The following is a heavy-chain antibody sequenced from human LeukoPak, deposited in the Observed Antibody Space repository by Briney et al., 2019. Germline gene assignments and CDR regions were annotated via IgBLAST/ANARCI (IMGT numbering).Heavy chain of an antibody. CDR1: GFTFSSYN. D-gene: IGHD1-26*01. Sequence: GGSLRLSCAASGFTFSSYNMNWVRQAPGKGPGWVSSITSSSSYIYYADSVKGRFTISRDNAKNSLYLQMDSLRVEDTAVYYCARDPYSGSYGPYYYYYMDVWGKGTTVTISS. CDR2: ITSSSSYI. CDR3: ARDPYSGSYGPYYYYYMDV. V-gene: IGHV3-21*06. J-gene: IGHJ6*03.